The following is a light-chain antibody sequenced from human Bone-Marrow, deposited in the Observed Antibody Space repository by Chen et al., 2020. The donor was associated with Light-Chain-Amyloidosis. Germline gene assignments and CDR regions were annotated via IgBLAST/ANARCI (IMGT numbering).Light chain of an antibody. V-gene: IGLV2-14*02. CDR3: QVWERSSDRPV. Sequence: QSALTQPASVTGSPGQSITISCTGTSSDVGGYDIVSWYRQHPGKAPKLLIFEVTKRPSGIPERCSGSNSGNTATLTISRVEAGDEADYYCQVWERSSDRPVCGGGTKLTVL. J-gene: IGLJ3*02. CDR1: SSDVGGYDI. CDR2: EVT.